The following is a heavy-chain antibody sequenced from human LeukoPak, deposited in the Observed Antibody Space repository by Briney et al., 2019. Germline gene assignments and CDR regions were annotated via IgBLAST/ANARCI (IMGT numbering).Heavy chain of an antibody. J-gene: IGHJ5*02. CDR3: ASVGSGYDWFDP. CDR2: MNPNSGNT. CDR1: GYTFTSYD. V-gene: IGHV1-8*01. D-gene: IGHD5-12*01. Sequence: ASVKVSCKASGYTFTSYDINWVRQATGQGLEWMGWMNPNSGNTGYAQKFQGRVTMTRNTSISTAYMELSSLRSEDTAVYYCASVGSGYDWFDPWGQGTLVTVSS.